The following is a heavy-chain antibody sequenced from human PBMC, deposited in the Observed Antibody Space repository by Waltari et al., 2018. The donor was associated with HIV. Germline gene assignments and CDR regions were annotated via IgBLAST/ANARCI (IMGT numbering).Heavy chain of an antibody. Sequence: QLQLPESGPGLVKTAATLPLTCTASVGSITSHCCSWVRQPPGKGLEWIGYIYYSGSTNYNPSLKSRVTISVDTSKNQFSLKLTSVTAADTAVYYCARFASEIFDSSGYSFDYWGQGALVTVPS. CDR3: ARFASEIFDSSGYSFDY. V-gene: IGHV4-59*08. CDR2: IYYSGST. D-gene: IGHD3-22*01. J-gene: IGHJ4*02. CDR1: VGSITSHC.